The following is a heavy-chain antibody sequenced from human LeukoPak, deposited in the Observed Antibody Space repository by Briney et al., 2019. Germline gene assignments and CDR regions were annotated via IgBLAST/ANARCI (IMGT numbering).Heavy chain of an antibody. V-gene: IGHV1-2*06. CDR2: INPNSGGT. D-gene: IGHD1-26*01. Sequence: ASVKVSCKASGYTFTNNYLHWVRQAPGQGLEWMGRINPNSGGTNYAQKFQGRVTMTRDTSISTAYMELSRLRSDDTAVYYCARQEVGPELPIDYWGQGTLVTVSS. CDR1: GYTFTNNY. J-gene: IGHJ4*02. CDR3: ARQEVGPELPIDY.